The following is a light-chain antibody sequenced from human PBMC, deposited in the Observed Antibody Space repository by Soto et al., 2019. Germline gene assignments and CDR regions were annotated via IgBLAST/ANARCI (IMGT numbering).Light chain of an antibody. CDR3: SSYTSSSTYV. CDR1: SSDVGGYNY. CDR2: EVS. J-gene: IGLJ1*01. V-gene: IGLV2-14*01. Sequence: WALTQPASMSGSPGESITISCTGTSSDVGGYNYVSWYQQHPGKAPKLMIYEVSNRPSGVSNRFSGSKSGNTASLTISGLQAEDEADYYCSSYTSSSTYVFGTGTKVTVL.